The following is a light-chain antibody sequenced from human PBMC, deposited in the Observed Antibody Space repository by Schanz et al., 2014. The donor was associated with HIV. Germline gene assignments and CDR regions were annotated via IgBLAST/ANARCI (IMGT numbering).Light chain of an antibody. CDR1: NSNIGSNT. J-gene: IGLJ2*01. CDR3: QCFDRNMRGLV. V-gene: IGLV1-44*01. Sequence: QSVLTQPPSASGTPGQRVTISCSGSNSNIGSNTVNWYQQLPGTAPKLRIYSNNQRPSGVPDRFSGSKSGTSASLAISGLQSEDEADYYCQCFDRNMRGLVFGGGTKLTVL. CDR2: SNN.